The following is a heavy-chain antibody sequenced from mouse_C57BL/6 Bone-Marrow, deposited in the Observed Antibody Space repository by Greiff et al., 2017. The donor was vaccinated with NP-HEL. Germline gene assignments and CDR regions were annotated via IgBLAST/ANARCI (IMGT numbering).Heavy chain of an antibody. CDR2: INPYNGGT. CDR1: GYTFTDYY. V-gene: IGHV1-19*01. Sequence: EVQLQQSGPVLVKPGASVKMSCKASGYTFTDYYMNWVKQSHGKSLEWIGVINPYNGGTSYNQKFKGKATLTVDKSSSTAYMELNSLTSEDSAVYYCARDYYGNLWYFDVWGTGTTVTVSS. CDR3: ARDYYGNLWYFDV. D-gene: IGHD2-1*01. J-gene: IGHJ1*03.